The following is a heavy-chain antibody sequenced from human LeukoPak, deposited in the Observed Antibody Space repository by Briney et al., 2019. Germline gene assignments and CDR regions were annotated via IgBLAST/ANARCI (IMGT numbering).Heavy chain of an antibody. J-gene: IGHJ4*02. CDR1: GYTVGSNY. V-gene: IGHV3-53*01. D-gene: IGHD5/OR15-5a*01. CDR2: IFGGGDT. CDR3: WRPNVLSSVDF. Sequence: GGSLRLSCAGSGYTVGSNYTTWVRQAPGKGLEWVSLIFGGGDTRYADSVKGRFTISKDNSKNTVYLQMNSLRADDTAVYFCWRPNVLSSVDFWGQGTLVTVAS.